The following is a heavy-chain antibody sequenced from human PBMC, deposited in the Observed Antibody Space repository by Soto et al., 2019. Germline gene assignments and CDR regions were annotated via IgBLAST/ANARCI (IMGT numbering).Heavy chain of an antibody. J-gene: IGHJ6*02. CDR2: IIPIFGTA. V-gene: IGHV1-69*13. CDR1: GYTFTSYA. CDR3: ARASIVLVPAAMRYGDPYYYYCYGMDV. Sequence: SVKVSCKASGYTFTSYAMHWVRQAPGQRLEWMGGIIPIFGTANYAQKFQGRVTITADESTSTAYMELSSLRSEDTAVYYCARASIVLVPAAMRYGDPYYYYCYGMDVWGQGTTVTVSS. D-gene: IGHD2-2*01.